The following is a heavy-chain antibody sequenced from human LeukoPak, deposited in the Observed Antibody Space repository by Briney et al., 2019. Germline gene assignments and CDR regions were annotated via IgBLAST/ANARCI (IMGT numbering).Heavy chain of an antibody. CDR3: ATSPIQLWAFDM. CDR2: IKQDGSEK. J-gene: IGHJ3*02. CDR1: GFNFHSHW. V-gene: IGHV3-7*01. Sequence: GGSLRLSCATSGFNFHSHWMNWVRQAPGKGPEWVANIKQDGSEKYYVDSVKGRFTISRDNAKNSLYLQMNSLRVEDTAIYYCATSPIQLWAFDMSGRGTMVTVSS. D-gene: IGHD5-18*01.